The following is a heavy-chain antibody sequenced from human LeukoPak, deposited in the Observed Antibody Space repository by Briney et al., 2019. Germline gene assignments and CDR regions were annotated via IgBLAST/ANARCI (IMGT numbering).Heavy chain of an antibody. D-gene: IGHD3-22*01. CDR3: ARGLYYYDSSGYYYDY. J-gene: IGHJ4*02. Sequence: GGSLRLSCAASGFTFSSYSMNWVRQAPGKGLEWVSSISSSRSYIYYADSVKGRFTISRDNAKNSLYLQMNSLRAEDTALYYCARGLYYYDSSGYYYDYWGQGTLVTVSS. V-gene: IGHV3-21*04. CDR2: ISSSRSYI. CDR1: GFTFSSYS.